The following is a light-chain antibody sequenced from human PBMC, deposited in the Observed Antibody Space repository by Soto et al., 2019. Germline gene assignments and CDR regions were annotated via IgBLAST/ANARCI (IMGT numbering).Light chain of an antibody. Sequence: EIVLTQSPATLSLSPGERATLSCRASQSVSIYFAWFQQKPGQAPRLLIYDTSNRATGIPARFSGSGSGTDFTLIISSLEPEDLAVYYCQQRYSWPLSFGGGTKVELK. J-gene: IGKJ4*01. V-gene: IGKV3-11*01. CDR1: QSVSIY. CDR3: QQRYSWPLS. CDR2: DTS.